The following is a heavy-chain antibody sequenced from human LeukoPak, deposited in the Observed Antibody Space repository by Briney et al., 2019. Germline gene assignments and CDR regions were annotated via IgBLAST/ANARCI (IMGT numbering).Heavy chain of an antibody. CDR1: GGTFSSYA. CDR3: ARFLLRLLEWLPQAPSSEYFQN. CDR2: IIPIFGTA. V-gene: IGHV1-69*05. J-gene: IGHJ1*01. D-gene: IGHD3-3*01. Sequence: ASVKVSCKASGGTFSSYAISWVRQAPGQGLEWMGGIIPIFGTANYAQKFQGRVTITTDESTSTAYMELSSLRSEDTAVYYCARFLLRLLEWLPQAPSSEYFQNWGQGTLVTVSS.